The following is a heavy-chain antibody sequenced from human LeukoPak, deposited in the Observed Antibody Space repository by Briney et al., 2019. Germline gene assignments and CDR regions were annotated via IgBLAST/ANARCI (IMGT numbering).Heavy chain of an antibody. CDR1: GFTVSSNY. Sequence: GGSLRLSCAASGFTVSSNYMSWVRQAPGKGLEWVSVIYSGGSTYYADSVKGRFTISRDNSKNTLYLQMNSLRAEDTAVYYCARDKGYSYGYFDYWGQGTLVTVSS. J-gene: IGHJ4*02. D-gene: IGHD5-18*01. V-gene: IGHV3-66*01. CDR3: ARDKGYSYGYFDY. CDR2: IYSGGST.